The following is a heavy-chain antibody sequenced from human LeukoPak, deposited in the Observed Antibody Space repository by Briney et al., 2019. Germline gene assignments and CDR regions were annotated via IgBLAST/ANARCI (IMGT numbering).Heavy chain of an antibody. V-gene: IGHV4-59*01. CDR2: IYSSGST. J-gene: IGHJ4*02. D-gene: IGHD3-3*02. Sequence: SQTLTLICTVSGSSFSTYYWNWLPNPHPNVLEWIGYIYSSGSTNYNPPLKSRVTISVDTSKTQFSLTLTSVTAADTAVYYCARGGIRQTFDNWGQGTLVTVSS. CDR1: GSSFSTYY. CDR3: ARGGIRQTFDN.